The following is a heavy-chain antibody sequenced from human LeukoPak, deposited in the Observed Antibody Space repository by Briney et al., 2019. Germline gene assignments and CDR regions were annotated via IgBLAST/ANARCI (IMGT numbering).Heavy chain of an antibody. CDR2: ISAYNGNT. V-gene: IGHV1-18*01. Sequence: ASVKVSCKASGYTFTSYGISWVRQAPGQGLEWMGWISAYNGNTNYAQKLQGRVTMTTDTSTSTAYMELRSLRSDDTAVYYCARWVIVRSMPDAFDIWGQGTMVTVSS. D-gene: IGHD3-9*01. CDR3: ARWVIVRSMPDAFDI. J-gene: IGHJ3*02. CDR1: GYTFTSYG.